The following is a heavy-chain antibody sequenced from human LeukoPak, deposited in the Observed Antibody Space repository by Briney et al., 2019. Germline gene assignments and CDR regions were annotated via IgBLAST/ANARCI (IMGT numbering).Heavy chain of an antibody. J-gene: IGHJ4*02. V-gene: IGHV3-74*01. CDR2: IHSDGSST. CDR1: GFTFSSYW. Sequence: AGGSLRLSCAASGFTFSSYWMSWVRQAPGKGLVWVSRIHSDGSSTSYADSVKGRFTISRDNAKNTLYLLMNSLRAEDTAVYYCAGGIEAFDYWGQGTLVTVSA. D-gene: IGHD2-15*01. CDR3: AGGIEAFDY.